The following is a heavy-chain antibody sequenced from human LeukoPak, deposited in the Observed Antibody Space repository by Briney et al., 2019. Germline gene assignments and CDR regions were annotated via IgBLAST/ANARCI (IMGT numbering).Heavy chain of an antibody. Sequence: EGSLRLSCAASGFTFSSYAISWVRQAPGEGLEWVSAIIGSGGSTYYSDSLKGRFTISRDNSKNTLYLQMNSLRAEDTAVYYCAKENWEYDFWSGYYKDYWGQGTLVTVSS. CDR1: GFTFSSYA. D-gene: IGHD3-3*01. CDR3: AKENWEYDFWSGYYKDY. CDR2: IIGSGGST. J-gene: IGHJ4*02. V-gene: IGHV3-23*01.